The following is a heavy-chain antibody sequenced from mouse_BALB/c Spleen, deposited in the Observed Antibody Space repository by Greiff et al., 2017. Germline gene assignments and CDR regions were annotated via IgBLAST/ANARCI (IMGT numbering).Heavy chain of an antibody. CDR3: ARGRTYYFDY. CDR2: ISTYYGDA. J-gene: IGHJ2*01. CDR1: GYTFTDYA. V-gene: IGHV1S137*01. Sequence: QVQLKESGAELVRPGVSVKISCKGSGYTFTDYAMHWVKQSHAKSLEWIGVISTYYGDASYNQKFKGKATMTVDKSSSTAYMELARLTSEDSAIYYCARGRTYYFDYWGQGTTLTVSS.